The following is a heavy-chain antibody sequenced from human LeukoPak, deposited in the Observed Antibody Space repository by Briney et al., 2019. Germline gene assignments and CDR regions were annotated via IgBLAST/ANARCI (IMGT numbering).Heavy chain of an antibody. CDR3: ARDHSRIDF. CDR2: IKHDGSEK. CDR1: GFTFSSYW. D-gene: IGHD1-14*01. Sequence: GGSLRLSCAASGFTFSSYWMSWVRQAPGKGLEWVANIKHDGSEKHYVDSVKGRFTISRDNGKNSLSLQMNSLGAEDTALYYCARDHSRIDFWGQGTLVTVSS. V-gene: IGHV3-7*04. J-gene: IGHJ4*02.